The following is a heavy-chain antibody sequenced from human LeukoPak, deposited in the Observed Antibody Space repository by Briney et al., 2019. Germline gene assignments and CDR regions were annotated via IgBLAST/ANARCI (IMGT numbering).Heavy chain of an antibody. CDR2: IYSSGST. V-gene: IGHV4-61*01. CDR3: ARDPPWGVTTPIV. Sequence: SGTLSLTCTVSGGSVNSDNYYWSWIRQPPGKGLEWIGYIYSSGSTNYNPSLKSRVTISVDTSKNLFSLKLSSVTTADTAVYYCARDPPWGVTTPIVWGQGTMVTVSS. CDR1: GGSVNSDNYY. J-gene: IGHJ3*01. D-gene: IGHD4-17*01.